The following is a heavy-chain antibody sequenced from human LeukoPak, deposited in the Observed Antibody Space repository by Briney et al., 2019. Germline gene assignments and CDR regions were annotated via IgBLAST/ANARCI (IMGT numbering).Heavy chain of an antibody. J-gene: IGHJ4*02. Sequence: ASVKVSCKASGYTFTSYGISWVRQAPGQGLEWMGWISAYNGDTNYAQKLQGRVTMTTDTSTSTAYMELRSLRSDDTAVYYCARVTMVRGVIIGNDDYWGQGTLVTVSS. CDR3: ARVTMVRGVIIGNDDY. D-gene: IGHD3-10*01. CDR1: GYTFTSYG. V-gene: IGHV1-18*01. CDR2: ISAYNGDT.